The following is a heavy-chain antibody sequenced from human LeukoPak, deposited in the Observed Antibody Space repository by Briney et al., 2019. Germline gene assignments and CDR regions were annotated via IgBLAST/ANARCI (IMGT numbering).Heavy chain of an antibody. J-gene: IGHJ4*02. Sequence: PGGSLRLSCAASGFTVSSNYMSWVRQAPGKGLEWVSVIYSGGSTYYADYVKGRFTISRDNSKNTLYLQMNSLRAEDTAVYYCARVYDGDYGIDYWGQGTLVTVSS. CDR3: ARVYDGDYGIDY. CDR1: GFTVSSNY. CDR2: IYSGGST. D-gene: IGHD4-17*01. V-gene: IGHV3-53*01.